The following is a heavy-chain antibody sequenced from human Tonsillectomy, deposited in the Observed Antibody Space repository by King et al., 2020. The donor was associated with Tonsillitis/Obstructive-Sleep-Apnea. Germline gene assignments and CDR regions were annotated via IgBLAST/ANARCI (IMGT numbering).Heavy chain of an antibody. V-gene: IGHV3-11*01. Sequence: VQLVESGGGLVKPGGTLRLSCAASGFTFSDYYRSWIRQAPGKGLEWVSYISRSGTIIYYADSVKGRFTISRDNAKNSLYLQMNSLRAEDTAVYYCARDWGRYYDSSGHPDAFDIWGQGTMVTVSS. CDR1: GFTFSDYY. J-gene: IGHJ3*02. D-gene: IGHD3-22*01. CDR2: ISRSGTII. CDR3: ARDWGRYYDSSGHPDAFDI.